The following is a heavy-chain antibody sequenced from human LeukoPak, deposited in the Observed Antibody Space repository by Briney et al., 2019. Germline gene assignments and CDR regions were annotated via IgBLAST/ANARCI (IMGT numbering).Heavy chain of an antibody. J-gene: IGHJ4*02. V-gene: IGHV3-23*01. CDR3: AKQPSLRFYFDY. CDR2: ISATGGST. CDR1: GFTFSSYA. Sequence: GGSLRLSCAASGFTFSSYAMSWVRQAPGKGLEWVSGISATGGSTYYADSVKGRFTISRDNSKNTLYLQMNSLRAEDTAVYYCAKQPSLRFYFDYWGQGTLVTVSS. D-gene: IGHD4-17*01.